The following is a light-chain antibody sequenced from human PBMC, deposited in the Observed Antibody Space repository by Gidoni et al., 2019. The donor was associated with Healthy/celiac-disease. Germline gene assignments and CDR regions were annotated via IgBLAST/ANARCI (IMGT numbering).Light chain of an antibody. Sequence: EIVLKRSPGNLSLSPGERATLSCRTSQSVSSSYLAWCQQKPGQSPRLLIYGASSRATGIPDRSTGSGSGTDFPLTISILEPEDFAVYSCQQYGSTRYTFGQGTQLEIK. CDR3: QQYGSTRYT. J-gene: IGKJ2*01. CDR2: GAS. V-gene: IGKV3-20*01. CDR1: QSVSSSY.